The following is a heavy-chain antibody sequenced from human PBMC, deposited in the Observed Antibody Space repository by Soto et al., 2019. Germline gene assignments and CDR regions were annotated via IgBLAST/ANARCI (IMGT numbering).Heavy chain of an antibody. Sequence: EESRKNACKGSGYSFTSYWIDWVRQMPGKXLEWMGIIYPGDSDTRYSPSFQGQVTISADKSISTAYLQWSSLKASDTAMYYCARQGTGYDCWSGYSSEAFDIWRQRTMVTGS. CDR1: GYSFTSYW. CDR2: IYPGDSDT. D-gene: IGHD3-3*01. J-gene: IGHJ3*02. V-gene: IGHV5-51*01. CDR3: ARQGTGYDCWSGYSSEAFDI.